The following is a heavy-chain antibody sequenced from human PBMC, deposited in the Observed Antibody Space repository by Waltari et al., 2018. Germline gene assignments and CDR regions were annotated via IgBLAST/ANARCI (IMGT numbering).Heavy chain of an antibody. D-gene: IGHD4-17*01. CDR3: ATRLRRDPKAFDI. Sequence: QVQLQESGPGLVKPSETLSLTCTVPGYSISSGYYWGWIRQPPGKGLEWIGSIYHSGSTYYNPSLKSRVTISVDTSKNQFSLKLSSVTAADTAVYYCATRLRRDPKAFDIWGQGTMVTVSS. CDR1: GYSISSGYY. CDR2: IYHSGST. J-gene: IGHJ3*02. V-gene: IGHV4-38-2*02.